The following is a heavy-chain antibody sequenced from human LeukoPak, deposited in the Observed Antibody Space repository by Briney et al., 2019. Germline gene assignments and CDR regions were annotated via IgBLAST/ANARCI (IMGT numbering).Heavy chain of an antibody. D-gene: IGHD6-19*01. CDR2: ISSSSSYI. CDR3: ARGTVAGTSYDY. J-gene: IGHJ4*02. Sequence: PGGSLRLSCVASGFTFSNYGMHWVRQAPGKGLEWVSSISSSSSYIYYADSVKGRFTISRDNAKNSLYLQMNSLRAEDTAVYYCARGTVAGTSYDYWGQGTLVTVSS. V-gene: IGHV3-21*01. CDR1: GFTFSNYG.